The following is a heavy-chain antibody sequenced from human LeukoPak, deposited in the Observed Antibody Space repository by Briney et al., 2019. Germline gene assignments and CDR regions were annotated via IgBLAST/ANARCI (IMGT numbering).Heavy chain of an antibody. CDR2: IWYDGSNK. D-gene: IGHD4-17*01. CDR1: GFTFSSYG. Sequence: GGSLRLSCAASGFTFSSYGMHWVRQAPGKGLEWVAVIWYDGSNKYYADSVKGRFTISRDNSKNTLYLQMNSLRAEDTAVYYCAREDPDYAYGYWGQGTLVTVST. J-gene: IGHJ4*02. V-gene: IGHV3-33*01. CDR3: AREDPDYAYGY.